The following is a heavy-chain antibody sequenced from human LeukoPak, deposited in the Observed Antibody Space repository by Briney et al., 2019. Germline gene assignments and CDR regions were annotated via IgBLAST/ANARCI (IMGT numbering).Heavy chain of an antibody. CDR3: AKLYTSRWYNDY. CDR2: LSNIGSST. V-gene: IGHV3-53*01. CDR1: GFTVSSNY. Sequence: GGSLRLSCAASGFTVSSNYMNWVRQAPGKGLEWVSALSNIGSSTSYADSVKGRFTISRDNSKNTLYLQMNSLRAEDTAVYYCAKLYTSRWYNDYWGQGTLVTVSS. D-gene: IGHD6-13*01. J-gene: IGHJ4*02.